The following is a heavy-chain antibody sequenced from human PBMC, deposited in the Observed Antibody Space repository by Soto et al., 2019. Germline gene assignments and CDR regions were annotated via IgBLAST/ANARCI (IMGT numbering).Heavy chain of an antibody. J-gene: IGHJ4*02. V-gene: IGHV3-15*07. CDR1: GFTFSNAW. Sequence: GGSLRLSCAASGFTFSNAWMNWVRQAPGKGLEWVGRIKSKTDGGTTDYAAPVKGRFTISRDDSNNTLYLQMNSLKTEDTAVYYCTTDTLGYCSSTSCYFDSDYWGQGTLVTVSS. CDR2: IKSKTDGGTT. CDR3: TTDTLGYCSSTSCYFDSDY. D-gene: IGHD2-2*01.